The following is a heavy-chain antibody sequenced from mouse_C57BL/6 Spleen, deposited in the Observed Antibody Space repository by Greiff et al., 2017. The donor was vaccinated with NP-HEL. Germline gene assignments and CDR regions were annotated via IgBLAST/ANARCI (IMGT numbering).Heavy chain of an antibody. Sequence: EVQRVESGGGLVKPGGSLKLSCAASGFTFSDYGMHWVRQAPEKGLEWVAYISSGSSTIYYADTVKGRFIISRDNAKNTLFLQMTSLRSEDTAIYYCAGPYYGSSPHYSAMDDWGQGTSVTVSS. D-gene: IGHD1-1*01. J-gene: IGHJ4*01. CDR1: GFTFSDYG. CDR3: AGPYYGSSPHYSAMDD. CDR2: ISSGSSTI. V-gene: IGHV5-17*01.